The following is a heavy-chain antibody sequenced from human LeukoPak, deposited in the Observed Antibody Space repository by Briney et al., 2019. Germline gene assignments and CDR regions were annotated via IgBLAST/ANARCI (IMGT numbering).Heavy chain of an antibody. CDR2: MNPNSGNT. V-gene: IGHV1-8*02. D-gene: IGHD1-26*01. CDR1: GYTFTSYY. J-gene: IGHJ4*02. Sequence: ASVKVSCKASGYTFTSYYMHWVRQATGQGLEWMGWMNPNSGNTGYAQKFQGRVTMTRNTSISTAYMELSSLRSEGTAVYYCARKGIVGATMDYWGQGTLVTVSS. CDR3: ARKGIVGATMDY.